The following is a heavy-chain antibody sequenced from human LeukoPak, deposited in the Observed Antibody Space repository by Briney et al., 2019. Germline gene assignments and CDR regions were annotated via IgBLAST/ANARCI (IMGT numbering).Heavy chain of an antibody. CDR2: IIPFLDIA. Sequence: SVKVSCKASGGTLSNYAISWVRQAPGQGLEWMGRIIPFLDIADYAQKFQGRVTITADKSTSTAYMEQSSLRSEDTAVYHCARVGGGGAYDIWGQGTMVTVSS. V-gene: IGHV1-69*04. J-gene: IGHJ3*02. D-gene: IGHD3-16*01. CDR3: ARVGGGGAYDI. CDR1: GGTLSNYA.